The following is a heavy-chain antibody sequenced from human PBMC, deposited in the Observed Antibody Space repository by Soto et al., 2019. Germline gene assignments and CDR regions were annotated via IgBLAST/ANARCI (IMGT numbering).Heavy chain of an antibody. CDR1: GFTFSSYG. V-gene: IGHV3-30*18. J-gene: IGHJ3*02. D-gene: IGHD1-26*01. CDR3: AKVLEWELLHRVLIFDI. Sequence: PGGSLRLSCTASGFTFSSYGMHCVRQAPGKGLEWVAVISYDGSNKYYADSVKGRFTISRDNSKNTLYLQMNSLRAEDTAVYYCAKVLEWELLHRVLIFDIWGQGTMVTVSS. CDR2: ISYDGSNK.